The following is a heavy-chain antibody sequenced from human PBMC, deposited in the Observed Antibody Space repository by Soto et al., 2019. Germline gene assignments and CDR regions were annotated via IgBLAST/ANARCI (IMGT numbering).Heavy chain of an antibody. CDR3: ARGDYYDSRGPFSDAFDV. CDR1: GFTFSTYW. Sequence: EVQLVESGGGLVQPGGSLRLSCAASGFTFSTYWMSWVRQAPGKGLEWVANIKQDGTEKWYVDSVKGRFTISRDNAKNSLYLQMNSLRAEDTAVYFCARGDYYDSRGPFSDAFDVWGQGTMVTVSS. J-gene: IGHJ3*01. D-gene: IGHD3-22*01. V-gene: IGHV3-7*04. CDR2: IKQDGTEK.